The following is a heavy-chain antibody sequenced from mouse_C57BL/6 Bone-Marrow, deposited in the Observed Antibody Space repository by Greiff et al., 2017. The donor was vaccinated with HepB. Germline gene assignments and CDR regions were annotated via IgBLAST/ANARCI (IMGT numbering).Heavy chain of an antibody. Sequence: EVQLVESGPSLVRPSQTLSLTCTVTGFSINSDCYWFWIRPFPGNNLEYIGYTFYSGITYYNPSLESRTYITRDKSKNQFSLKLISVTKEDTASYDRASGRSIYAIDYWGQGTSVTVSS. J-gene: IGHJ4*01. V-gene: IGHV3-3*01. CDR1: GFSINSDCY. CDR3: ASGRSIYAIDY. CDR2: TFYSGIT. D-gene: IGHD4-1*01.